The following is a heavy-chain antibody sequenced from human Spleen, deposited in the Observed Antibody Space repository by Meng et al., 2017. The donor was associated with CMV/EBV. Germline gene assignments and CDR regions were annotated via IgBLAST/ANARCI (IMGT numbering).Heavy chain of an antibody. V-gene: IGHV3-23*01. CDR1: GFTFNSYA. CDR2: ISGGGGNT. D-gene: IGHD6-13*01. CDR3: ESHSSSWDFDS. Sequence: GGSLRLSCAASGFTFNSYAMSWVRQAPGKGLEWVSGISGGGGNTYHADSVKGRFTISRDNSKNTLYLQMSGLRAEDTAVYYCESHSSSWDFDSWGQGTLVTVSS. J-gene: IGHJ4*02.